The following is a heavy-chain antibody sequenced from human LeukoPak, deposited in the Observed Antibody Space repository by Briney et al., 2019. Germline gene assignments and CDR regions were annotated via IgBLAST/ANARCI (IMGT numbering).Heavy chain of an antibody. J-gene: IGHJ2*01. CDR3: ARDPTQHEIAVAGTPDWYFDL. CDR2: IRYDGSNK. V-gene: IGHV3-30*02. CDR1: GFTFSSYG. Sequence: PGGSLRLSCAASGFTFSSYGMHWVRQAPGKGLEWVAFIRYDGSNKYYADSVKGRFTISRDNSKNTLYLQMNSLRAEDTAVYYCARDPTQHEIAVAGTPDWYFDLWGRGTLVTVSS. D-gene: IGHD6-19*01.